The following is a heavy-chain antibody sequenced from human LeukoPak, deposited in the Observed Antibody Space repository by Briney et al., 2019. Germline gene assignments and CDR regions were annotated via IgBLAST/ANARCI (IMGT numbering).Heavy chain of an antibody. CDR1: GFTFSNYA. CDR2: IKQDGSEK. J-gene: IGHJ3*02. CDR3: ARDSRDAFDI. Sequence: GGTLRLSCAASGFTFSNYAMNWVRQAPGKGLEWVANIKQDGSEKYYVDSVKGRFTISRDNAKNSLYLQMNSLRAEDTAVYYCARDSRDAFDIWGQGTMVTVSS. V-gene: IGHV3-7*01.